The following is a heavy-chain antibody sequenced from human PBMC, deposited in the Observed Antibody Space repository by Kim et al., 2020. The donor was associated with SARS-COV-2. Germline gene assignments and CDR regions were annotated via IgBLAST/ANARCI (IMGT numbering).Heavy chain of an antibody. D-gene: IGHD4-17*01. CDR3: TRLRDDYGRYSAYFDY. J-gene: IGHJ4*02. V-gene: IGHV3-23*01. Sequence: DSVRGRFTNSRDNSKNTVYLQMNDLRIEDAALYYCTRLRDDYGRYSAYFDYWGQGTLVTVSS.